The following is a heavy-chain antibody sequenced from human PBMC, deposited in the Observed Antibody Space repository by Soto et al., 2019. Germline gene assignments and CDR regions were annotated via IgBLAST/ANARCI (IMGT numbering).Heavy chain of an antibody. Sequence: EVQLVESGGGLVKPGGSLRLSCAASGFTFSSYSMNWVRQAPGKGLEWVSSISSSSSYIYYADSVKGRFTISRDNAKNSLYLQMNSLRAEDTAVYYCARDHSGHWLVRFNAFDIWGQGTMVTVSS. J-gene: IGHJ3*02. CDR1: GFTFSSYS. V-gene: IGHV3-21*01. CDR2: ISSSSSYI. D-gene: IGHD6-19*01. CDR3: ARDHSGHWLVRFNAFDI.